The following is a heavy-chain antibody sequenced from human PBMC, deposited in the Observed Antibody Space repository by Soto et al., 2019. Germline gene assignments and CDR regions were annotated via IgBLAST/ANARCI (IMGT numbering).Heavy chain of an antibody. CDR2: IYSGGKT. CDR1: GFTVSTNY. CDR3: ARMASLREWLVNAFDM. D-gene: IGHD6-19*01. J-gene: IGHJ3*02. V-gene: IGHV3-53*01. Sequence: GGSLRLSCAASGFTVSTNYIRWVRQAPGKGLEWVSIIYSGGKTYYADSVKGRFVISRDNSKNTLYLQMNSLRVEDTAVYYCARMASLREWLVNAFDMWGQGTTVTVSS.